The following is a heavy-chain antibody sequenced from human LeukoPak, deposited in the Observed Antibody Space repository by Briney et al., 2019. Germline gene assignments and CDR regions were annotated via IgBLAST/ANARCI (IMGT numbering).Heavy chain of an antibody. CDR1: GGSISSSSYS. CDR3: ARQGSGRSSDY. D-gene: IGHD1-26*01. J-gene: IGHJ4*02. Sequence: SETLSLTCTVSGGSISSSSYSWGWVRQPPGKGLEWIGSIYYSGSTFYNPSLKSRVTISVDTSKNQFSLKLSSVTAADTAVYYCARQGSGRSSDYWGQGTLVTVSS. CDR2: IYYSGST. V-gene: IGHV4-39*01.